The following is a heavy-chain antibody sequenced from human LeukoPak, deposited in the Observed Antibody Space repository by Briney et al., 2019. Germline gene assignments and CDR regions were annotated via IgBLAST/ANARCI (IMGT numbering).Heavy chain of an antibody. Sequence: PSQTLSLTCTVSGGSISSGSYYWSWIRQPAGKGLEWIGRIYTSGSTNYNPSLKSRVTMSLGTSKKQFSLKLTSVTAADTAVYYCARLTSSWYQDWYFDLWGRGTLVTVSS. J-gene: IGHJ2*01. CDR1: GGSISSGSYY. V-gene: IGHV4-61*02. CDR3: ARLTSSWYQDWYFDL. D-gene: IGHD6-13*01. CDR2: IYTSGST.